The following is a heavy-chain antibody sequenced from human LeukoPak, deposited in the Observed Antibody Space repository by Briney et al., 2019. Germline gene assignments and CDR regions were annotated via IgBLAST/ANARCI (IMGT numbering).Heavy chain of an antibody. J-gene: IGHJ4*02. CDR2: VYYSGST. CDR3: AKADIVVVVAATCFDY. V-gene: IGHV4-59*01. CDR1: GGSISNYY. D-gene: IGHD2-15*01. Sequence: SETLSLTCTVSGGSISNYYWSWIRQSPGKGLDWIGHVYYSGSTTYNPSLKSRVTISIDTSNSQFSLKLSSVTAADTAIYYCAKADIVVVVAATCFDYWGQGTLVTVSS.